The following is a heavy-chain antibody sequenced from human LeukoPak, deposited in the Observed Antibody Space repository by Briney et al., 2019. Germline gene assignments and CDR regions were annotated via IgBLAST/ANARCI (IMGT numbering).Heavy chain of an antibody. J-gene: IGHJ4*02. V-gene: IGHV1-69*04. CDR1: GGTFSSYA. CDR2: IIPILGIA. CDR3: AKDGLEILGYDSSGYYHGFDY. Sequence: ASVKVSCKASGGTFSSYAISWVRQAPGQGLEWMGRIIPILGIANYAQKFQGRVTITADKSTSTAYMELSSLRAEDTALYYCAKDGLEILGYDSSGYYHGFDYWGQGTLVTVSS. D-gene: IGHD3-22*01.